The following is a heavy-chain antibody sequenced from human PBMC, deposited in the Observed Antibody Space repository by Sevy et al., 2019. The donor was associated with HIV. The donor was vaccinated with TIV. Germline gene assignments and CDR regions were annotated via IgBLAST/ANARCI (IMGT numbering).Heavy chain of an antibody. J-gene: IGHJ4*02. V-gene: IGHV4-39*01. CDR2: IYYSGST. CDR3: ARHRGGAGYYYDSSGPTLTDY. D-gene: IGHD3-22*01. CDR1: GGSISSSSYY. Sequence: SETLSLTCTASGGSISSSSYYWGWIRQPPGKGLEWIGSIYYSGSTYYNPSLKSRVTISVDTSKNQFSLKLSSVTAADTAVYYCARHRGGAGYYYDSSGPTLTDYWGQGTLVTVSS.